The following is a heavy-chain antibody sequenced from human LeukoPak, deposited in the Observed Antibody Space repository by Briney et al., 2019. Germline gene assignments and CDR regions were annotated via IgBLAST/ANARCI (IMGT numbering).Heavy chain of an antibody. CDR2: INQDGSVK. D-gene: IGHD6-6*01. J-gene: IGHJ4*02. V-gene: IGHV3-7*01. CDR3: ARIGYSSSSFDY. CDR1: GFTFSNYW. Sequence: GGSLRLSCAASGFTFSNYWMSWVRQAPGKGLEWVANINQDGSVKYYVDSLKGRFTISRDNAKNSVFLHMISLRAEDTSVYYCARIGYSSSSFDYWGQGTLVTVSS.